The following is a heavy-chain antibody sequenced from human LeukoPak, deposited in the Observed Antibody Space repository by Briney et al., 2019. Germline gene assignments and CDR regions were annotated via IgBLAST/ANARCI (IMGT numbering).Heavy chain of an antibody. V-gene: IGHV3-21*01. CDR2: ISSSSYI. D-gene: IGHD4-17*01. Sequence: GGSLRLSCAASGFTFSSYSMNWVRQAPGKGLEWVSSISSSSYIYYADSVKGRFTISRGNAKNSLYLQMNSLRAEDTAVYYCARDGGATVTKYYFDYWGQGTLVTVSS. CDR3: ARDGGATVTKYYFDY. CDR1: GFTFSSYS. J-gene: IGHJ4*02.